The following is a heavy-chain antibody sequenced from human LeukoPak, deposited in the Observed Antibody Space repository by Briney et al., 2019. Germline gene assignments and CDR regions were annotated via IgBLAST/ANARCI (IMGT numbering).Heavy chain of an antibody. D-gene: IGHD5-18*01. V-gene: IGHV1-18*04. CDR2: INPYNGNT. CDR3: ARDGEVGYTADFDY. CDR1: SYSLTTNG. Sequence: ASVKVSCKASSYSLTTNGIIWVRQAPGQGLEWMGRINPYNGNTNYAQRLQGRVTMTTDTSTSTAYMELRSLGFDDTAVYYCARDGEVGYTADFDYWGQGTLVTVSS. J-gene: IGHJ4*02.